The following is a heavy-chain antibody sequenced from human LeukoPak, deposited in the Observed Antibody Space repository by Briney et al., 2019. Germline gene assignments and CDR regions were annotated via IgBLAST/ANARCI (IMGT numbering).Heavy chain of an antibody. D-gene: IGHD5-24*01. CDR1: GGSISDYY. J-gene: IGHJ3*01. V-gene: IGHV4-4*07. CDR2: LYTSGST. CDR3: AREKSPERKTWLQLGAFDV. Sequence: SETLSLTCTVSGGSISDYYWSWIRQPAGKGLEWLGRLYTSGSTNYNPSLKSRVTLSIDTSKSQLSFQLTSVTAADTAVYYCAREKSPERKTWLQLGAFDVWGQGTVVTVSS.